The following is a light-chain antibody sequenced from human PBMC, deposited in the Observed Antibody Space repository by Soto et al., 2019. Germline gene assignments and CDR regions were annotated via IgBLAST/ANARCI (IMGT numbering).Light chain of an antibody. Sequence: EMVMTQPPATLSVSPGETATLSCRASEGVGSSLAWYQQKPGQAPRVLIYGASTTAPGIPARFSGSGSGTEFTLTISSLQSEDSAVYHCQQYNDWPRTFGQGTKVDI. CDR1: EGVGSS. CDR2: GAS. J-gene: IGKJ1*01. CDR3: QQYNDWPRT. V-gene: IGKV3-15*01.